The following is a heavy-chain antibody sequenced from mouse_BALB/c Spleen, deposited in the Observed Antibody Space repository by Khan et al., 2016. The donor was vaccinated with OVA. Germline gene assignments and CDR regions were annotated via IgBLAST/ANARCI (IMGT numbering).Heavy chain of an antibody. D-gene: IGHD2-13*01. J-gene: IGHJ3*01. V-gene: IGHV9-3-1*01. CDR1: GYTFTNYG. CDR2: INTYTGEP. Sequence: QIQLVQSGPELKKPGETVKISCKASGYTFTNYGMNWVKQAPGKGLKWMGWINTYTGEPTYADDFKGRFAFSLETSASTAYLQINNLKNEDTATYFCARRGDGDWFAYWGQGTLVTVSA. CDR3: ARRGDGDWFAY.